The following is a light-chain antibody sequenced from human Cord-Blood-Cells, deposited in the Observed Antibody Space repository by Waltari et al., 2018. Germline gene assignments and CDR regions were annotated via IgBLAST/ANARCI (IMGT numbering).Light chain of an antibody. V-gene: IGKV3-20*01. CDR3: QQYGSSPPIT. J-gene: IGKJ1*01. Sequence: IVLKQSPGTLTLPPGERATLHCRASQSVSSSYLAWYQQKPGQAPRLLIYGASSRATGIPDRFSGSGSGTDFTRTISRLEPEDFAVYYCQQYGSSPPITFGQGTKVEIK. CDR2: GAS. CDR1: QSVSSSY.